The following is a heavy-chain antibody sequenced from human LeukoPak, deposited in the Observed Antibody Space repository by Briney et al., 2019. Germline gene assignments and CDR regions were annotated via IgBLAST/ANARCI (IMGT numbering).Heavy chain of an antibody. CDR2: TKEDGSEK. Sequence: GGSLRLSCAASGFTFSTYWMSWVRQAPGKGLEWVANTKEDGSEKYYVDSVKGRFTVSRDNAKNSLYLQMNSLRAEDTAVYYCATHPGDYWFGYLQLWGQGTLVTVSS. V-gene: IGHV3-7*01. D-gene: IGHD3-10*01. J-gene: IGHJ4*02. CDR3: ATHPGDYWFGYLQL. CDR1: GFTFSTYW.